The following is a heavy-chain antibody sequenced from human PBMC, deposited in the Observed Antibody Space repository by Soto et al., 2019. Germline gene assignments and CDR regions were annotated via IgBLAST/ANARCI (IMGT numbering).Heavy chain of an antibody. CDR1: GGSISSSSYY. J-gene: IGHJ4*02. D-gene: IGHD6-13*01. Sequence: PSETLSLTCTVSGGSISSSSYYWGWIRQPPGKGLEWIGSIYYSGSTYYNPSLKSRVTISVDTSKNQFSLKLSSVTAADTAVYYCARLRIAAAGTWFDYWGQGTLVTVSS. V-gene: IGHV4-39*01. CDR3: ARLRIAAAGTWFDY. CDR2: IYYSGST.